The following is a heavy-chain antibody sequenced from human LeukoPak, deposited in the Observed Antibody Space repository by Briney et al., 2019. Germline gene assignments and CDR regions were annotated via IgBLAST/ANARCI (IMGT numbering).Heavy chain of an antibody. D-gene: IGHD2-15*01. CDR2: ISYDGSKT. V-gene: IGHV3-30*03. J-gene: IGHJ4*02. CDR1: GFTFSSYG. CDR3: GRDEIRLNILVVVDPDGF. Sequence: GGSLRLSCAASGFTFSSYGMYWVRQAPGKGLEWVAVISYDGSKTYYADSVKGRFTISRDNSKNTLYLEMNSVRGEDTVVYYCGRDEIRLNILVVVDPDGFWGQGTLVTVSS.